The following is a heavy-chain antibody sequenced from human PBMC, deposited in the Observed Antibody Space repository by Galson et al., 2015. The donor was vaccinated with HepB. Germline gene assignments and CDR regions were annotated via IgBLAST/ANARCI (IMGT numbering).Heavy chain of an antibody. V-gene: IGHV4-34*01. J-gene: IGHJ4*02. CDR1: GGSFSGYY. CDR2: INHSGST. Sequence: ETLSLTCAVYGGSFSGYYWSWIRQPPGKGLEWIGEINHSGSTNYNPSLKSRVTISVDTSKNQFSLKLSSVTAADTAVYYCARVTIAARPRGFDYWGQGTLVTVSS. D-gene: IGHD6-6*01. CDR3: ARVTIAARPRGFDY.